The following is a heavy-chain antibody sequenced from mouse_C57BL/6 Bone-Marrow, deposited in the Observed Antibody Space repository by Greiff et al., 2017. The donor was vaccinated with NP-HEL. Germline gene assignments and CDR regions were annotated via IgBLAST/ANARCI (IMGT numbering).Heavy chain of an antibody. Sequence: VQLQQSGPELVKPGASVKISCKASGYTFTDYYMNWVKQSHGKSLEWIGDINPNNGGTSYNQKFKGKATLTVDKSSSTAYMELRSLTSEDSAVYYCASHSSGPFAYWGQGTLVTVSA. D-gene: IGHD3-2*02. J-gene: IGHJ3*01. V-gene: IGHV1-26*01. CDR2: INPNNGGT. CDR3: ASHSSGPFAY. CDR1: GYTFTDYY.